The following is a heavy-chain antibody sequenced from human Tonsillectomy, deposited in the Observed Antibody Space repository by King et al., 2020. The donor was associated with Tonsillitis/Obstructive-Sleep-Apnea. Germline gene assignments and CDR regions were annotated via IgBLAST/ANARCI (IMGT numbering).Heavy chain of an antibody. Sequence: VQLVESGGGLVQPGGSLRLSCAASGFTVSSNYMSWVRQAPGKGLEWVSVIYSGGSTYYADSVKGRFTISRDNSKNTLYLQMNSLRAEDTAVYYCAREVAEAALDFDYWGQGTLVTVSP. D-gene: IGHD6-19*01. V-gene: IGHV3-66*01. CDR1: GFTVSSNY. J-gene: IGHJ4*02. CDR3: AREVAEAALDFDY. CDR2: IYSGGST.